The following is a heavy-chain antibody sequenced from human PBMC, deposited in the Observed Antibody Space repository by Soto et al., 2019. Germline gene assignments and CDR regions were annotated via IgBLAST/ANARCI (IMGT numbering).Heavy chain of an antibody. D-gene: IGHD2-21*02. CDR2: IYYSGST. J-gene: IGHJ4*02. Sequence: QVQLQESGPGLVKPSQTLSLTCTVSGGSISSDNYFWSWIRQPPGKGLEWIGYIYYSGSTYYNSSLKSXXTXSXXTSKNQFSLELSSVTAADTAVYYCAGASQGDFLDSWGQGTLVTVSS. CDR1: GGSISSDNYF. CDR3: AGASQGDFLDS. V-gene: IGHV4-30-4*01.